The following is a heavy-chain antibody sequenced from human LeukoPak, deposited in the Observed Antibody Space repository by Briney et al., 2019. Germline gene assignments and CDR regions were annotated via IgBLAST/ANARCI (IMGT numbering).Heavy chain of an antibody. Sequence: GGSLRLSCGASGFVFDSHDMHWVRQAPGKGLRWVAYIRTDGYHTYYADSVKGRFTITRDNSKNTLYLQMNSLRLEDMGVYYCAKPSGSGVDYWGRGTRVTVSS. CDR2: IRTDGYHT. D-gene: IGHD1-26*01. J-gene: IGHJ4*02. CDR3: AKPSGSGVDY. V-gene: IGHV3-30*02. CDR1: GFVFDSHD.